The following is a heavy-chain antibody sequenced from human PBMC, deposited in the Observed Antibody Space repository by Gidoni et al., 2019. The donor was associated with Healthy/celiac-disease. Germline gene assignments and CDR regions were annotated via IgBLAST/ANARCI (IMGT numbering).Heavy chain of an antibody. CDR1: GFTFSDYY. CDR2: ISSSSSYT. V-gene: IGHV3-11*05. J-gene: IGHJ4*02. Sequence: VQLVESGGGLVKPGGSLRLSCAASGFTFSDYYMGWIRQAQGKGLEWVSYISSSSSYTNYADSVKGRFTISRDNAKTSLYLQMNSLRAEDTAVYYCARGYCSSTSCLPFDYWGQGTLVTVSS. CDR3: ARGYCSSTSCLPFDY. D-gene: IGHD2-2*01.